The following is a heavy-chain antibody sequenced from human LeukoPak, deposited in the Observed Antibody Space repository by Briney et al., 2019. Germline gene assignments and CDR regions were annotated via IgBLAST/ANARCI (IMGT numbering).Heavy chain of an antibody. CDR1: GGSISSSSYY. V-gene: IGHV4-39*07. D-gene: IGHD3-22*01. Sequence: PSETLSLTCTVSGGSISSSSYYWGWIRQPPGKGLEWIGSIYYSGSTYYNPSLKSRVTISVDTSKNQFSLKLSSVTAADTAVYYCARDAYYDSSVGNGWGQGTLVTVSS. CDR2: IYYSGST. J-gene: IGHJ4*02. CDR3: ARDAYYDSSVGNG.